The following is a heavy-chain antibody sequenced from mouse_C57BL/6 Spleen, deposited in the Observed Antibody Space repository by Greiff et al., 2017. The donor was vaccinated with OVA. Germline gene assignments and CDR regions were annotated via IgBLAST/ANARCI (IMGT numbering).Heavy chain of an antibody. V-gene: IGHV1-18*01. CDR3: ARRGGNYGYAMDY. D-gene: IGHD2-1*01. Sequence: VQLKESGPELVKPGASVKLPCKASGYTFTDYYMDWVKQSHGKSLEWIGDINPNNGGTIYNQKFKGKATLTVDKSSSTAYMELRSLTSEDTAVYYWARRGGNYGYAMDYWGQGTSVTVSS. CDR1: GYTFTDYY. CDR2: INPNNGGT. J-gene: IGHJ4*01.